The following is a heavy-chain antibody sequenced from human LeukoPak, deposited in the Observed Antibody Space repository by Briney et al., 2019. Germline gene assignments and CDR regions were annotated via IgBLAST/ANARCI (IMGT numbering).Heavy chain of an antibody. CDR2: IYTSGST. Sequence: SETLSLTCTVPGGSLSSYYWSWIRQPAGKGLEWIGRIYTSGSTNYNPSLKSRVTMSVDTSKNQFSLKLSSVTAADTAVYYCARSHYYGSGRYYYYYMDVWGKGTTVTISS. CDR1: GGSLSSYY. V-gene: IGHV4-4*07. CDR3: ARSHYYGSGRYYYYYMDV. D-gene: IGHD3-10*01. J-gene: IGHJ6*03.